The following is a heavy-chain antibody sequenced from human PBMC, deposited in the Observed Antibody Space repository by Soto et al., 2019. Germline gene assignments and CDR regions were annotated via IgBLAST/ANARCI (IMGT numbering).Heavy chain of an antibody. CDR1: GFTFNNYW. Sequence: PGGSLRLSCAAYGFTFNNYWMNWVRQGPVKGLEWVANISPDGNRKSYVDSVKGRFTISRDNAENSLYLQMDSLRADDTAVYYCVITSSKWGQGAPVTVSS. V-gene: IGHV3-7*01. CDR2: ISPDGNRK. J-gene: IGHJ4*02. D-gene: IGHD3-16*01. CDR3: VITSSK.